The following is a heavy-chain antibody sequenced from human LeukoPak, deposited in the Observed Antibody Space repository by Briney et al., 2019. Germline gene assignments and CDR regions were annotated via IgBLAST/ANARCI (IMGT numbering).Heavy chain of an antibody. CDR2: VSSSGSI. CDR3: ARISVVPAGIDI. V-gene: IGHV4-39*07. Sequence: KPSETLSLTCTVSGGSISSSGYYWAWIRQPPGERLEWIGSVSSSGSIYYNPSLKSRVTISVDTSKNQFSLKLSSVTAADTAVYYCARISVVPAGIDIWGQGTMVTVSS. CDR1: GGSISSSGYY. J-gene: IGHJ3*02. D-gene: IGHD2-2*01.